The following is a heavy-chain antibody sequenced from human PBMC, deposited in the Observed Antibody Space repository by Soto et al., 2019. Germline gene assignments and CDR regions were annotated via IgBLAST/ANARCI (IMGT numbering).Heavy chain of an antibody. D-gene: IGHD1-26*01. CDR3: VGWELLRGFLSMDV. V-gene: IGHV3-21*01. J-gene: IGHJ6*02. CDR1: GFTFSSYS. CDR2: ISSSSSYI. Sequence: GGSLRLSCAASGFTFSSYSMNWVRQAPGKGLEWVSSISSSSSYIYYADSVKGRFTISRDNAKNSLYLQMNSLRAEDTAVYYCVGWELLRGFLSMDVWGQGTTVTVSS.